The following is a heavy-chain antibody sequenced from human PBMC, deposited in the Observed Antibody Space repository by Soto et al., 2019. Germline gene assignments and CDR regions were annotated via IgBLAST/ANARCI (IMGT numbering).Heavy chain of an antibody. CDR3: ARSIGGSSYYPPDY. Sequence: QVQLVESGGGVVQPGGSLRLSCATSGFIFSTYGMQWVRQSPGEGLEWVAVMANDGSYQYYADSVKGRFTISRDNSKNTLYLQMDSVRREDTAVYYCARSIGGSSYYPPDYWGQGTLVTVSS. D-gene: IGHD2-15*01. CDR1: GFIFSTYG. V-gene: IGHV3-30*03. CDR2: MANDGSYQ. J-gene: IGHJ4*02.